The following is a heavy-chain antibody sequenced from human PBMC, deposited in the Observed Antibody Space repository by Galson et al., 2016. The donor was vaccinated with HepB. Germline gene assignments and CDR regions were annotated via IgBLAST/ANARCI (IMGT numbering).Heavy chain of an antibody. V-gene: IGHV3-30*18. CDR2: ISFDGNKK. Sequence: SLRLSCAASGFSSSTFGMHWVRQAPGKGLEWVAVISFDGNKKNFANSVKGRFTVSRDDSKNTVYLQMNNLRAEDTAVYYCAKDRFLSMAEYWGQGTLVTVSS. CDR1: GFSSSTFG. CDR3: AKDRFLSMAEY. J-gene: IGHJ4*02. D-gene: IGHD2/OR15-2a*01.